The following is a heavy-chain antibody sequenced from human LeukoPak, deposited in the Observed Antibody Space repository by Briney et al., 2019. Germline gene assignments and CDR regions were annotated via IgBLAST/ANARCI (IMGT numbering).Heavy chain of an antibody. V-gene: IGHV4-59*01. CDR3: ARADYDFWSGYSAFDY. CDR2: IYYSGST. Sequence: SETLSLTCTVSGVSISSYYWSWIRQPPGKGLEWIGYIYYSGSTNYNPSLKSRVTISVDTSKNQFSLKLSSVTAADTAVYYCARADYDFWSGYSAFDYWGQGTLVTVSS. J-gene: IGHJ4*02. D-gene: IGHD3-3*01. CDR1: GVSISSYY.